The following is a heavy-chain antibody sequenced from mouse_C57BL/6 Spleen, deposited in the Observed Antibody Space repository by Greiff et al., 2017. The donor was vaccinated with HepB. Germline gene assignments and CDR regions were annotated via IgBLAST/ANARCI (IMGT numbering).Heavy chain of an antibody. D-gene: IGHD2-4*01. CDR1: GYTFTSYW. CDR3: ARWAYYDYDERYFDY. CDR2: IYPGSGST. V-gene: IGHV1-55*01. J-gene: IGHJ2*01. Sequence: QVQLQQPGAELVKPGASVKMSCKASGYTFTSYWITWVKQRPGQGLEWIGDIYPGSGSTNYNEKFKSKATLTVDTSSSTAYMQLSSLTSEDSAVYYCARWAYYDYDERYFDYWGQGTTLTVSS.